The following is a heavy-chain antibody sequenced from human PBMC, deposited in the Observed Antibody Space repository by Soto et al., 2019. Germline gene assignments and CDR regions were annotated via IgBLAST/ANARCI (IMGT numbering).Heavy chain of an antibody. CDR2: ISGSGGST. CDR3: AKDGIYCSGGSCPGDY. V-gene: IGHV3-23*01. J-gene: IGHJ4*02. CDR1: GFTFSSYA. Sequence: PGGSLRLSCGASGFTFSSYAMSWVRQAPGKGLEWVSAISGSGGSTYYADSVKGRFTISRDNSKNTLYLQMNSLRAEDTAVYYCAKDGIYCSGGSCPGDYWGQGTLVTVSS. D-gene: IGHD2-15*01.